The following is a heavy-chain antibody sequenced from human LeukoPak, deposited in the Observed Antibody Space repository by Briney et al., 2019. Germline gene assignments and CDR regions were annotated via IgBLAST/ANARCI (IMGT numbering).Heavy chain of an antibody. V-gene: IGHV3-23*01. Sequence: GGSLRLSCAASGFTFTSYSMNWVRQAPGKGLEWVSTISGGGGSTYYADSVKGRFTISRDNSKNTLYLQMNSLRAEDTAVYYCARPTFYTSSWYWGGFDYWGQGTLVTVSS. D-gene: IGHD6-13*01. CDR3: ARPTFYTSSWYWGGFDY. J-gene: IGHJ4*02. CDR2: ISGGGGST. CDR1: GFTFTSYS.